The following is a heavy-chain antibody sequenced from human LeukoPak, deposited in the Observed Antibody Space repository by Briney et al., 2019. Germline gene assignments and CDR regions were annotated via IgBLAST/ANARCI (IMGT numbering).Heavy chain of an antibody. CDR2: IVVGSGNT. D-gene: IGHD1-1*01. CDR3: AAGYNWNDVLHAFDI. J-gene: IGHJ3*02. Sequence: SVKVSCKASGFTFTSSAVQWVRQARGQRLEWIGWIVVGSGNTNYAQKFQERVTITRDMSTITAYMELSSLRSEDTAVYYCAAGYNWNDVLHAFDIWGQGTMVTVSS. CDR1: GFTFTSSA. V-gene: IGHV1-58*01.